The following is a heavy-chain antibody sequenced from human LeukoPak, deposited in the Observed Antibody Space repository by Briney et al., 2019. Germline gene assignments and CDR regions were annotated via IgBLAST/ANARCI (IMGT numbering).Heavy chain of an antibody. CDR2: IHYSGST. D-gene: IGHD6-19*01. CDR3: AKGRTEAGTLALDY. Sequence: PSETLSLTCTVSGGSISSSSHYWGWIRQPPGKGLEWIGTIHYSGSTYYNPSLKSRVTISVDTSKNQFSLKLSSLTAADTAVYYCAKGRTEAGTLALDYWGQGTLVTVSS. CDR1: GGSISSSSHY. J-gene: IGHJ4*02. V-gene: IGHV4-39*07.